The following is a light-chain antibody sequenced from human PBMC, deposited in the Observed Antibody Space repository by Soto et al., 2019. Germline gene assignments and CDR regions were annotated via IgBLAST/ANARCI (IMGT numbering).Light chain of an antibody. CDR1: QSVSSSY. V-gene: IGKV3D-20*02. CDR2: GAS. J-gene: IGKJ1*01. Sequence: EIGVTQSPGTLSLSPGERATLSCRASQSVSSSYLAWYQQKPGQAPRLLIYGASSRATGIPDRFSGSGSGTDFTLTIDRLEPEDFAVYYCQQRSNWPRTFGQGTKV. CDR3: QQRSNWPRT.